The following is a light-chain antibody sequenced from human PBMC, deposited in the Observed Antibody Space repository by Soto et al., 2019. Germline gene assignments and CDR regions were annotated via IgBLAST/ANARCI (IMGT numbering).Light chain of an antibody. Sequence: QSVLTQPRSVSGSPGQSVTISCTGTRSDVGAYNYVSWYQHHPGKAPKVMIYDVSERPSGVPDRFSGSKSDNKASLTISGLQAEDEADYYCCSYAGSYSGVFGGGTKLTVL. CDR1: RSDVGAYNY. J-gene: IGLJ3*02. V-gene: IGLV2-11*01. CDR2: DVS. CDR3: CSYAGSYSGV.